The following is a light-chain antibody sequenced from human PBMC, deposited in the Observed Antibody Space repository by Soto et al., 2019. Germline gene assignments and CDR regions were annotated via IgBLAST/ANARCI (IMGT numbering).Light chain of an antibody. V-gene: IGLV2-11*01. CDR2: DVS. Sequence: QSALTQPRSVSGSPGQSVTISCTGTSNDVGGYNFVSWYQQHPGKVPKLFIYDVSRRPSGVPDRFSGSKSGNTASLTISGLQAEDAADYYCSSYAGSYTLVFGGGTNLTVL. CDR1: SNDVGGYNF. J-gene: IGLJ2*01. CDR3: SSYAGSYTLV.